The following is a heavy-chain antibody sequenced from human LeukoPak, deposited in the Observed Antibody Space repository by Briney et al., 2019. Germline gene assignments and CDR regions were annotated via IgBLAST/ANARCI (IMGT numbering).Heavy chain of an antibody. D-gene: IGHD2-15*01. V-gene: IGHV3-23*01. CDR2: ISGSGGST. CDR3: AKAQRDFVVVVAATRDYYYYGMDV. Sequence: PGGSLRLSCAASGFTFSSYNMNWVRQAPGKGLEWVSAISGSGGSTYFADSVKGRFTISRDNSKNTLYLQMNSLRAEDTAVYYCAKAQRDFVVVVAATRDYYYYGMDVWGQGTTVTVSS. J-gene: IGHJ6*02. CDR1: GFTFSSYN.